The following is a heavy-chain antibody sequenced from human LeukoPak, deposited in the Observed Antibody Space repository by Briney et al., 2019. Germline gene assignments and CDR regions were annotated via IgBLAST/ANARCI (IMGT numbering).Heavy chain of an antibody. CDR1: GFTVSSNY. CDR2: IYSGGST. Sequence: GGSLRLSCAASGFTVSSNYMSWVRQAPGKGLEWVSVIYSGGSTYYADSVKGRLTISRDNSKNTLYLQMNSLRAEDTAVYYCARGVYLTYYYDSSGYYGYWGQGTLVTVSS. CDR3: ARGVYLTYYYDSSGYYGY. J-gene: IGHJ4*02. D-gene: IGHD3-22*01. V-gene: IGHV3-53*01.